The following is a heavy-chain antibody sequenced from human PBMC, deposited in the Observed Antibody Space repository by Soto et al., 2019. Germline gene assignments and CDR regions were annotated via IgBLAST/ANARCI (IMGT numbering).Heavy chain of an antibody. CDR2: INHSGST. V-gene: IGHV4-34*01. Sequence: SETLSLTCAVYGGSFSGYYWSWIRQPPGKGLEWIGEINHSGSTNYNPSLKSRVTISVDTSKNQFSLKLSSVTAADTAVYYCARIAGYSSSWYLHYYYGMDVWGQGTTVTVS. CDR1: GGSFSGYY. D-gene: IGHD6-13*01. CDR3: ARIAGYSSSWYLHYYYGMDV. J-gene: IGHJ6*02.